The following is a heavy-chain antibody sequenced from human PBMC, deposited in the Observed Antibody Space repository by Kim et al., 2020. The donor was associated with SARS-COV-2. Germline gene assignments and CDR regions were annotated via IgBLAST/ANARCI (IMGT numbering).Heavy chain of an antibody. V-gene: IGHV4-61*01. J-gene: IGHJ4*02. CDR3: ARHERMTSVFDS. CDR1: GDSVNSQTYT. Sequence: SETLSLTCAVSGDSVNSQTYTWTWFRQPPGKGLEYIGYSANTNYNPSLRSRVTISLDSSNNQLLLNLRSVTAADTAIYYCARHERMTSVFDSWGQGVLVTVSS. CDR2: SANT.